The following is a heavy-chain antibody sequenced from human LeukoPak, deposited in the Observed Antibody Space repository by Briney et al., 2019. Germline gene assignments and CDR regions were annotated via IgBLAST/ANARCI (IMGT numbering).Heavy chain of an antibody. D-gene: IGHD6-19*01. J-gene: IGHJ4*02. Sequence: SGTLSLTCAVFGGSTNSYYWTWIRQPPGKGLEWIGYIYYSGSTKYHPSLKSRVTISVDTSKNQFSLKLSSVTAADTAVYYCARDSNGGWYEDYWGQGTLVTVSS. CDR3: ARDSNGGWYEDY. V-gene: IGHV4-59*01. CDR1: GGSTNSYY. CDR2: IYYSGST.